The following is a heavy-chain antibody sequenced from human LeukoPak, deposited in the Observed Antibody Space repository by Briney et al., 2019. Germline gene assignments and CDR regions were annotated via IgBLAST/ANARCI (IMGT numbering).Heavy chain of an antibody. Sequence: PSETLSLTCAVYGGSFSGYYWSWIRQXXGXXXXXXXXXXHSGSTNYNPSLKSRVTISVDTSKNQFSLKLSSVTAADTAVYYCARGPGSGYGRYYYYYMDVWGKGTTVTVSS. CDR1: GGSFSGYY. CDR3: ARGPGSGYGRYYYYYMDV. CDR2: XXHSGST. D-gene: IGHD5-12*01. J-gene: IGHJ6*03. V-gene: IGHV4-34*01.